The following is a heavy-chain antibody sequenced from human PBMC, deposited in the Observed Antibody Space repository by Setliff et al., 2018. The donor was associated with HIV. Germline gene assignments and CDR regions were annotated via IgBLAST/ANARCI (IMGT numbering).Heavy chain of an antibody. CDR3: AREFGAGIRQIVAGEFYYMDV. CDR2: INPNSGGT. J-gene: IGHJ6*03. D-gene: IGHD5-12*01. Sequence: ASVKVSCKTSGFTFTDYAIHWVRQAPGQGLEWMGWINPNSGGTNYAQKFQGRVTMTRDTSISTAYMELSRLRSDDTAVYYCAREFGAGIRQIVAGEFYYMDVWGKGTTVTVSS. CDR1: GFTFTDYA. V-gene: IGHV1-2*02.